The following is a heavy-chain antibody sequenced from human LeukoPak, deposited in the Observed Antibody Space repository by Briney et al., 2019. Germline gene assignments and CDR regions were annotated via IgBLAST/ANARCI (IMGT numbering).Heavy chain of an antibody. Sequence: GGSLRLSCAASGFTFSDYWMTWVRQAPGKGLEWVANIKQDGSEMYYVDSVKGRFTISRDNAKNSLYLQMKSLRAEDTAVYYCARNPRNLGYGDYWGQGALVTVSS. CDR1: GFTFSDYW. CDR3: ARNPRNLGYGDY. V-gene: IGHV3-7*01. J-gene: IGHJ4*02. CDR2: IKQDGSEM. D-gene: IGHD2-15*01.